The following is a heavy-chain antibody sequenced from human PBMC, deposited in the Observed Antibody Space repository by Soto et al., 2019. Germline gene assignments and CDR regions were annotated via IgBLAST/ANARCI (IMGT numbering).Heavy chain of an antibody. CDR1: GFTFSSYG. CDR3: ARDLRLRSIVGASVPSLGY. CDR2: IWYDGSNK. D-gene: IGHD1-26*01. V-gene: IGHV3-33*01. Sequence: GGSLRLSCAASGFTFSSYGMHWVRQAPGKGLEWVAVIWYDGSNKYYADSVKGRFTISRDNSKNTLYLQMNSLRAEDTAVYYCARDLRLRSIVGASVPSLGYWGQGTLVTVSS. J-gene: IGHJ4*02.